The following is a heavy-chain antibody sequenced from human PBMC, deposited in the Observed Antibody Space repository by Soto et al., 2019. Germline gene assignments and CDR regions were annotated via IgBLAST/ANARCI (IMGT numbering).Heavy chain of an antibody. CDR3: AYLPCSGGSCYWFSYSGMDV. CDR1: GFSLSTSGVG. Sequence: QITLKESGPTLVKPTQTLTLTCTFSGFSLSTSGVGVAWIRQPPGKALEWLALIYWDDDKRYRPSLETRLTITKDNSKNQVVFTLTNMHSVDTATYYCAYLPCSGGSCYWFSYSGMDVWGQGTTFTVSS. V-gene: IGHV2-5*02. D-gene: IGHD2-15*01. CDR2: IYWDDDK. J-gene: IGHJ6*02.